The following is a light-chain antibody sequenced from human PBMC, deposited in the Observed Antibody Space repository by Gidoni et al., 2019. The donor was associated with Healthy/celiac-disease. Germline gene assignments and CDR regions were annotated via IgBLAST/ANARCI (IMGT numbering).Light chain of an antibody. Sequence: QSVLTQPPSVPAAPGQKVTTTCSGSSSNIGNNYVTWYQQLPGTAPKLHIYDNNKRPSGIPDRFSGAKSGTSATLGITGLQTGDEADYYCGTWDSSLSAVVFGGGTKLTVL. CDR1: SSNIGNNY. CDR2: DNN. CDR3: GTWDSSLSAVV. V-gene: IGLV1-51*01. J-gene: IGLJ2*01.